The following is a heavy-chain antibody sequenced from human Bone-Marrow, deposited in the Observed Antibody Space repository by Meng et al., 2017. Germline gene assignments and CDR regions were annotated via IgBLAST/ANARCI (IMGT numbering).Heavy chain of an antibody. Sequence: QVQLVESGGGVVQPGRSLRLSCAASGFTFSSYGMHWVRQAPGKGLEWVAVISYDGSNKYYADSVKGRFTISRDNSKNTLYLQMNSLRAEDTAVYYCAKPSDYGDYYFDYWGQGTLVTVSS. J-gene: IGHJ4*02. CDR3: AKPSDYGDYYFDY. V-gene: IGHV3-30*18. D-gene: IGHD4-17*01. CDR1: GFTFSSYG. CDR2: ISYDGSNK.